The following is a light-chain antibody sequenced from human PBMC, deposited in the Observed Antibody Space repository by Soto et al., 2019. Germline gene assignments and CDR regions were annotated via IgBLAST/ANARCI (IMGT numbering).Light chain of an antibody. CDR1: QNIGTW. J-gene: IGKJ1*01. CDR3: QQYDSSRT. CDR2: DVS. V-gene: IGKV1-5*01. Sequence: DVQMTQSPSTLSASVGDRVTITCRASQNIGTWLAWYQQKPGGAPRLLIYDVSNLESGVPSRFSGSGSGPEFTLTITSLQPEDFGTYYCQQYDSSRTFGQGTKVDIK.